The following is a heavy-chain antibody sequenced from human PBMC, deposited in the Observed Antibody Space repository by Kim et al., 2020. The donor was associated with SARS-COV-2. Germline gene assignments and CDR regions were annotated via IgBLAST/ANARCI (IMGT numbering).Heavy chain of an antibody. CDR3: AKAISSRKDLDAMDV. Sequence: GGSLRLSCAASGFTFSAYAMSWVRQAPGKGLQWVSAISVSGGTTYYADSVKGRFTISRDNSKTTLYLQMHSLRIDDDTAVYYCAKAISSRKDLDAMDVWGQGTTVTVSS. J-gene: IGHJ6*02. V-gene: IGHV3-23*01. CDR2: ISVSGGTT. CDR1: GFTFSAYA. D-gene: IGHD2-15*01.